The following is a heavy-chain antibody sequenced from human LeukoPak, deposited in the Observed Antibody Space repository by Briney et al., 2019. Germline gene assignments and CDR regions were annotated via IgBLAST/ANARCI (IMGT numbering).Heavy chain of an antibody. V-gene: IGHV1-2*02. D-gene: IGHD6-13*01. J-gene: IGHJ4*02. CDR1: VYTFTGYY. CDR3: ARVDAASLAVHY. CDR2: INPNNGGA. Sequence: ASVKVSCKASVYTFTGYYMHWVRQAPGQGLEWMGWINPNNGGAKYAQKFQGRVTMTRDTSISTAYMELRSLTFDDTAVYYCARVDAASLAVHYWGQGTLVTVSS.